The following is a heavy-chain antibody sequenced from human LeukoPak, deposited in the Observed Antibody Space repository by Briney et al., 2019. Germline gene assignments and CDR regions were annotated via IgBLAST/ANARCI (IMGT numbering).Heavy chain of an antibody. Sequence: ASVKVSCKASGYTFTGYYMHWVRQAPGQGLEWMGRINPNSGGTNYAQKFQGRVTMTRNTSISTAYMELSRLRSGDTAVYYCAREVLGYCSGGSCYGIDYWGQGTLVTVSS. D-gene: IGHD2-15*01. CDR1: GYTFTGYY. CDR3: AREVLGYCSGGSCYGIDY. CDR2: INPNSGGT. J-gene: IGHJ4*02. V-gene: IGHV1-2*06.